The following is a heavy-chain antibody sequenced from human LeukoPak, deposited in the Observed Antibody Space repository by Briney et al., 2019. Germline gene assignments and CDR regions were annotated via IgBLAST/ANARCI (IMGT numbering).Heavy chain of an antibody. J-gene: IGHJ4*02. V-gene: IGHV3-21*06. CDR1: GRTFSTSG. CDR3: ATETNGRHSDY. CDR2: IRPTGSDR. D-gene: IGHD1-14*01. Sequence: GGSLRLSCTASGRTFSTSGFNWVRQAPGKGLEWVASIRPTGSDRYHADSIKGRFTISRDNANNFLHLQMNSLRAEDTAVYYCATETNGRHSDYWGQGTLLTVSS.